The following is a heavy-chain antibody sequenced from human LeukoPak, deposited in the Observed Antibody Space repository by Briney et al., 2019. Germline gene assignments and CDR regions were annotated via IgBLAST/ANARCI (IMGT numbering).Heavy chain of an antibody. CDR1: GGTFTSYY. J-gene: IGHJ4*02. D-gene: IGHD3-22*01. Sequence: EASVKVSCKASGGTFTSYYMHWVRQAPGQGLEWMGIINPSGGSTSYAQKFQGRVTMTRDTSTSTVYMELSSLRSEDTAVYYCATGIGSYYDSSAIGDYWGQGTLVTVSS. CDR2: INPSGGST. V-gene: IGHV1-46*01. CDR3: ATGIGSYYDSSAIGDY.